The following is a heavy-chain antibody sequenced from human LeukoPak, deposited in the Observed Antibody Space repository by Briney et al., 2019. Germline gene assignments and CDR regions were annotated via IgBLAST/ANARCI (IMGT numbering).Heavy chain of an antibody. CDR2: ITSSSMYI. J-gene: IGHJ6*03. Sequence: GGSLRLSCAASGFTFSNYNMNWVRQTPGKGLEWVSSITSSSMYIYYADSVKGRFTISRDNAKNSLYLQMNSLRAEDTAVYYCTKDGPTGWHSFYYYYYMDVWGKGTTVTISS. CDR3: TKDGPTGWHSFYYYYYMDV. V-gene: IGHV3-21*01. D-gene: IGHD3-9*01. CDR1: GFTFSNYN.